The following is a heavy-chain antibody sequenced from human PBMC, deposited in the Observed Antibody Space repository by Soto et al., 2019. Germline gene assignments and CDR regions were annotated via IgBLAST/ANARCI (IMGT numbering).Heavy chain of an antibody. CDR2: IYYIGTT. J-gene: IGHJ6*02. D-gene: IGHD1-1*01. CDR3: ARDLRGAGTSGYYGMDV. Sequence: PSETLSLTCTVSGDSISRYYWSWVRQPPGKTLEWIGYIYYIGTTTYNPSLKSRVTISVDRSTNHFSLELSSVTAADTAVYYCARDLRGAGTSGYYGMDVWGQGTTVTVS. V-gene: IGHV4-59*01. CDR1: GDSISRYY.